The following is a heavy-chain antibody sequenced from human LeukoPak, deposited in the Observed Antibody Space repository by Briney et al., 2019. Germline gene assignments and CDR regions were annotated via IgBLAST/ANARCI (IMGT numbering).Heavy chain of an antibody. V-gene: IGHV3-53*01. D-gene: IGHD6-19*01. J-gene: IGHJ3*02. CDR3: ARDLGAVAGHRAFDI. CDR2: IYSGGST. CDR1: GFTVSSNY. Sequence: GGSLRLSCAASGFTVSSNYMSWVRQAPGKGLEWVSVIYSGGSTYYADSVKGRFTISGDNSKNTLYLQMNSLRAEDTAVYYCARDLGAVAGHRAFDIWGQGTMVTVSS.